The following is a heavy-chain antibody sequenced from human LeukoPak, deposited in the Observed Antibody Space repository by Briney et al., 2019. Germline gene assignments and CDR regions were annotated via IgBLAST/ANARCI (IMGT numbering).Heavy chain of an antibody. Sequence: SETLSLTCTVSGGSISSGSYYWSWIRQPAGKGLEWFGLIYTSGSTNYNRSLKSRVTISVDQSKNQFSLKLSSVPAADTAVYYCARDRHYDFWSGYSVNYYYYYMDVWGKGTTVTVSS. CDR3: ARDRHYDFWSGYSVNYYYYYMDV. J-gene: IGHJ6*03. V-gene: IGHV4-61*02. D-gene: IGHD3-3*01. CDR1: GGSISSGSYY. CDR2: IYTSGST.